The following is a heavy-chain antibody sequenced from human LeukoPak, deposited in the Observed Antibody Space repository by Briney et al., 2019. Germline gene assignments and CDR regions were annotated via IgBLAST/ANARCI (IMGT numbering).Heavy chain of an antibody. CDR1: GYTFATSG. CDR3: ARAGTGSPNRSYL. Sequence: ASVKVSCKASGYTFATSGISWVRQAPGQGLEWMGWISAYNGNTNYAQKLQGRVTMATDTSTSTAYMELRSLRSDDTAVYYCARAGTGSPNRSYLWGQGTLVTVSS. CDR2: ISAYNGNT. J-gene: IGHJ4*02. V-gene: IGHV1-18*01. D-gene: IGHD3/OR15-3a*01.